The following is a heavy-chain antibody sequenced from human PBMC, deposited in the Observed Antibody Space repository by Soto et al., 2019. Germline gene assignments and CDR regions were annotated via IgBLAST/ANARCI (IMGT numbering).Heavy chain of an antibody. D-gene: IGHD1-1*01. CDR3: ARGMKRSYGTGPWNLYFDY. V-gene: IGHV4-34*01. CDR2: INHSGST. Sequence: SDTLSLTCAVYGGSFSGYYWSWIRQPPGKGLEWIGEINHSGSTNYNPSLKSRVTISVDTSKNQFSLKLSSVTAADTAVYYCARGMKRSYGTGPWNLYFDYWGQGTLVT. J-gene: IGHJ4*02. CDR1: GGSFSGYY.